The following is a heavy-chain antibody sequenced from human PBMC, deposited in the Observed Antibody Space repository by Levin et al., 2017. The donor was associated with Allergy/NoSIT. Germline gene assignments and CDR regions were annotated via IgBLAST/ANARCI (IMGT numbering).Heavy chain of an antibody. Sequence: HPGGSLRLSCAASGFNLSNYGVNWVRQAPGKGLDWVSYISGSSRTIYSADSVKGRFIISRDNAKSSVYLQMNSLRAEDTAVYYCARANCGGDCYEDYYFYGMDVWGQGTTVTVSS. CDR1: GFNLSNYG. CDR3: ARANCGGDCYEDYYFYGMDV. J-gene: IGHJ6*02. CDR2: ISGSSRTI. D-gene: IGHD2-21*02. V-gene: IGHV3-48*01.